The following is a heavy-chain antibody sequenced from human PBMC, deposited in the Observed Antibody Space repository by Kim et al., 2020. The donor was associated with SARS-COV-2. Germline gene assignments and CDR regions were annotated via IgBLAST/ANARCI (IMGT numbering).Heavy chain of an antibody. Sequence: SVKGRFTISRDNAKNSLYLQMNSLRAEDTAVYYCARDHSYSSSWSAWFDPWGQGPLVTVSS. J-gene: IGHJ5*02. V-gene: IGHV3-11*01. CDR3: ARDHSYSSSWSAWFDP. D-gene: IGHD6-13*01.